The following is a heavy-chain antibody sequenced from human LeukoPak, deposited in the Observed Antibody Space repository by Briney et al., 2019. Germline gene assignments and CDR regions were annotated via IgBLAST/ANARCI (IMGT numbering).Heavy chain of an antibody. CDR1: GYTFTGYY. Sequence: ASVKVSCKASGYTFTGYYMHWVRQAPGQGLEWMGWINPNSGGTNYAQKFQGRVTMTRDTSISTACMELSRLRSDDTAVYYCASPLMTYCGGDCYQIDYWGQGTLVTVSS. CDR3: ASPLMTYCGGDCYQIDY. J-gene: IGHJ4*02. V-gene: IGHV1-2*02. D-gene: IGHD2-21*02. CDR2: INPNSGGT.